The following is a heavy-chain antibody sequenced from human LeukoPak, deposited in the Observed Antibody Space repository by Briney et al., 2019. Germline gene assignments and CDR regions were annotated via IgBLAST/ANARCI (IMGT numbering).Heavy chain of an antibody. CDR3: ARRGSRAVAGYFDY. J-gene: IGHJ4*02. Sequence: PSEILSLTCTVSGGSISSYYWSWLRQAPGKGLEWIGYIYYSGITDYNPSLTSRVTISVDTSKNQFTLRLTSVTAADTAVYYCARRGSRAVAGYFDYWGQGTLVTVHS. CDR1: GGSISSYY. CDR2: IYYSGIT. V-gene: IGHV4-59*08. D-gene: IGHD6-19*01.